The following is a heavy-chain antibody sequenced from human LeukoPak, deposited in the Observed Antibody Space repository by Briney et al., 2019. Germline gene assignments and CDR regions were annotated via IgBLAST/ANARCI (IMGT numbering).Heavy chain of an antibody. D-gene: IGHD2-2*03. Sequence: GGSLRLSCATSGFTFSSYWMSWVRQAPGKGLEWVAVISYDGSNKYYADSVKGRFTISRDNSKNTLYLQMNSLRAEDTAVYYCAKDTMDGVVVPAAIFPYGMDVWGQGTTVTVSS. V-gene: IGHV3-30*18. CDR3: AKDTMDGVVVPAAIFPYGMDV. CDR2: ISYDGSNK. CDR1: GFTFSSYW. J-gene: IGHJ6*02.